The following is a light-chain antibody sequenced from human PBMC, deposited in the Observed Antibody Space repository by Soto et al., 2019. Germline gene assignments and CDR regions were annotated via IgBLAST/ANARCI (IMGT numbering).Light chain of an antibody. Sequence: DIQMTQSPSSLSASVGDRVTITCRASQSISYFLNWYQQKSGTAPKLLIYAASSLQSGVPLRFSGSESGPDFTLTITNLQPEDFATYYCQQTYSVPFTFGPGTKVDV. V-gene: IGKV1-39*01. CDR3: QQTYSVPFT. J-gene: IGKJ3*01. CDR1: QSISYF. CDR2: AAS.